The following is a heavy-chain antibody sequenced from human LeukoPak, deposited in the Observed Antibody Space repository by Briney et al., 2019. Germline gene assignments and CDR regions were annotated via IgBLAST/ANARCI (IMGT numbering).Heavy chain of an antibody. V-gene: IGHV3-30*03. CDR1: GFSFNNYG. D-gene: IGHD6-13*01. CDR2: ISYDGSNK. J-gene: IGHJ5*02. CDR3: ARDPFIAAAGNLWFDP. Sequence: GGSLRLSCAASGFSFNNYGMHWVRQAPGKGLEWVAVISYDGSNKYYADSVKGRFTISRDNSKNTLYLQMNSLRAEDTAVYYCARDPFIAAAGNLWFDPWGQGTLVTVSS.